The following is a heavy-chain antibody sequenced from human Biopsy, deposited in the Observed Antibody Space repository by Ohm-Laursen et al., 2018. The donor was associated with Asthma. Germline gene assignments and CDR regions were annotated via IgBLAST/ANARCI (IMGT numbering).Heavy chain of an antibody. J-gene: IGHJ4*02. CDR3: AREGVAGTHIED. CDR2: ISYDGSSI. V-gene: IGHV3-30*05. Sequence: SLRLSCTASGFTFSIYDIHWVRQAPGKGLEWVAVISYDGSSIYYADSVKGRFTISRDNSKNTLSLQMNSLTAEGTAVYYCAREGVAGTHIEDWGQGTLVTVSS. D-gene: IGHD6-19*01. CDR1: GFTFSIYD.